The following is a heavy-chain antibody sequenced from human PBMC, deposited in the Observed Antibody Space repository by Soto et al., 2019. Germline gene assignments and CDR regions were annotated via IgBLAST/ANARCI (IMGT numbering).Heavy chain of an antibody. CDR2: IKIDGSIT. Sequence: EVQLVESGGGLVQPGGSLRLSCAASGFTFSSYWMHWVRQVPGKGLVWVSRIKIDGSITSYADSVRGRFTISRDNAKNTLYLQMNSLRTEDTAVYYCARVRNGDWYFDYWGQGTLFTVSS. J-gene: IGHJ4*02. CDR3: ARVRNGDWYFDY. V-gene: IGHV3-74*01. D-gene: IGHD2-21*02. CDR1: GFTFSSYW.